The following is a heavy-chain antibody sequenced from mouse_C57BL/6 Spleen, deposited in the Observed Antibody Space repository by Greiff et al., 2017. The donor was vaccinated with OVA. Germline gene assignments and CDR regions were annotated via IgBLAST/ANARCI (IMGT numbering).Heavy chain of an antibody. CDR3: TSWGDGAWFAY. V-gene: IGHV5-9-1*02. Sequence: EVHLVESGEGLVKPGGSLKLSCAASGFTFSSYAMSWVRQTPEKRLEWVGYISRGGDYIYYADTVKGRFTISRDTASNTLYLQMSSLKSEDTARYYGTSWGDGAWFAYWGQGTLVTVSA. CDR1: GFTFSSYA. J-gene: IGHJ3*01. CDR2: ISRGGDYI.